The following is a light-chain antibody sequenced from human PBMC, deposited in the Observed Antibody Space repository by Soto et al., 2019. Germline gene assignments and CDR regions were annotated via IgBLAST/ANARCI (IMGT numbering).Light chain of an antibody. CDR1: QSINSY. CDR2: AAS. V-gene: IGKV1-39*01. Sequence: DIQMTQSPSSLSASVGDRVTITCRASQSINSYLNWYQQKPGKAPKLLIYAASSLQSGVPSRFSGSGSGKDFTLTISSLQPEDFATYYCQQSYSTPLTFGGGTKVEIK. J-gene: IGKJ4*01. CDR3: QQSYSTPLT.